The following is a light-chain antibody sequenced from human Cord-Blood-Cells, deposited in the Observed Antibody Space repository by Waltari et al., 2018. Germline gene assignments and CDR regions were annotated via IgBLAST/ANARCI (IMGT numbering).Light chain of an antibody. CDR3: QQYNNWPYT. V-gene: IGKV3-15*01. CDR1: PSVSSN. J-gene: IGKJ2*01. CDR2: GAS. Sequence: ELAMMQSPAPLSVSPGARAPLSCRASPSVSSNLAWYQQKPGQAPRLLIYGASTRATGIPARFSGSGSGTEFTLTISSLQSEDFAVYYCQQYNNWPYTFGQGTKLEIK.